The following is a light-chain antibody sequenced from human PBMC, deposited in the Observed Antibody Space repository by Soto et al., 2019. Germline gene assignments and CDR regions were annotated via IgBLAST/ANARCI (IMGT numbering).Light chain of an antibody. CDR3: QHFGSSLRT. CDR1: QSFSSHF. Sequence: IVLTQSPCTLSLSAGDRATLSCGASQSFSSHFLAWYQQKNGQAPRLLIHGTSSRATGIPDRFSGSGYGTDFNLTINSLETEDFAVYYCQHFGSSLRTFGQGTKVDI. V-gene: IGKV3-20*01. CDR2: GTS. J-gene: IGKJ1*01.